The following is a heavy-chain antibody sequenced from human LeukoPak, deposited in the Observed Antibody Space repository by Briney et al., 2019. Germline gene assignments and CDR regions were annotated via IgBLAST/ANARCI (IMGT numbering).Heavy chain of an antibody. D-gene: IGHD1-1*01. CDR3: SRCTGMYFDY. CDR2: VDDGGST. CDR1: AESMDSSGYY. Sequence: SETLSLTCTVSAESMDSSGYYWGWLRQPPGKELEWIGNVDDGGSTFYNPSLKRRLIISVDTTKKHFSMKLTSVTVADTAAYYCSRCTGMYFDYWGPGILVTVSS. V-gene: IGHV4-39*01. J-gene: IGHJ4*02.